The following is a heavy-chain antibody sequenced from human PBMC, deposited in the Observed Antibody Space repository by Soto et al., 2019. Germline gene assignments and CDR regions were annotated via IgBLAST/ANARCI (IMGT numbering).Heavy chain of an antibody. CDR3: ARDSVDYYDSSGYNGLYFDY. Sequence: GGSLRLSCAASGFTFSSYGMHWVRQAPGKGLEWVAVIWYDGSNKYYADSVKGRFTISRDNSKNTLYLQMNSLRAEDTAVYYCARDSVDYYDSSGYNGLYFDYWGQGTLVTVSS. D-gene: IGHD3-22*01. V-gene: IGHV3-33*01. CDR1: GFTFSSYG. CDR2: IWYDGSNK. J-gene: IGHJ4*02.